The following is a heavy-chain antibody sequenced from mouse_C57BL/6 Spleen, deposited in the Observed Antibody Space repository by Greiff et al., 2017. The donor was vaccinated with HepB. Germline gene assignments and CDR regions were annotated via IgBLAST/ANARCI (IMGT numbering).Heavy chain of an antibody. CDR3: TRGGATMVTTGYFDV. CDR1: GYTFTDYE. J-gene: IGHJ1*03. D-gene: IGHD2-2*01. CDR2: IDPETGGT. V-gene: IGHV1-15*01. Sequence: SGAELVRPGASVTLSCKASGYTFTDYEMHWVKQTPVHGLEWIGAIDPETGGTAYNQKFKGKAILTADKSSSTAYMELRSLTSEDSAVYYCTRGGATMVTTGYFDVWGTGTTVTVSS.